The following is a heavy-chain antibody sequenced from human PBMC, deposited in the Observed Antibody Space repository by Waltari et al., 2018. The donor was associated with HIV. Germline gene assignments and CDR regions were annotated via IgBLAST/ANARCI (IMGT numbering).Heavy chain of an antibody. V-gene: IGHV1-69*06. Sequence: QVQLVQSGAEVKKPGSPVNVSCKASGGTFSSYAISRARQAPGPGLEWMGGIIPIFGTANYAQKFQGRVTITADKSTSTAYMELSSLRSEDTAVYYCARGSSIPTMIVVLGAFDIWGQGTMVTVSS. J-gene: IGHJ3*02. D-gene: IGHD3-22*01. CDR1: GGTFSSYA. CDR2: IIPIFGTA. CDR3: ARGSSIPTMIVVLGAFDI.